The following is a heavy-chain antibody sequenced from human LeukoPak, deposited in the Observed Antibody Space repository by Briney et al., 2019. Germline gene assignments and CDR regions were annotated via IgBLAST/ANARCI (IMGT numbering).Heavy chain of an antibody. V-gene: IGHV1-24*01. CDR1: GYTLTELS. J-gene: IGHJ3*02. D-gene: IGHD2-21*01. CDR2: FDPEDGET. CDR3: ASDGSGHALDI. Sequence: ASVKVSCKVSGYTLTELSMHWVRQAPGKGLEWMGGFDPEDGETIYAQKFQGRVTMTEDTSTDTAYMELSSLRADDTAVYYCASDGSGHALDIWGQGTMVTVSS.